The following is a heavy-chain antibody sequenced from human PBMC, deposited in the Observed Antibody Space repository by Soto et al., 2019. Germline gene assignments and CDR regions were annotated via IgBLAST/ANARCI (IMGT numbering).Heavy chain of an antibody. J-gene: IGHJ4*02. D-gene: IGHD4-17*01. CDR1: GFSFSDYA. CDR2: ISGDAGST. V-gene: IGHV3-23*01. Sequence: EVQLLESGGGLVQPGGSLRLSCAASGFSFSDYAMSWVRQAPGKGLEWVSIISGDAGSTKYADSVKGRFTISRVNSKNTVYLQMNRLRDEDTAVYYCAKRVYGDYVWFDYWGQGTLVTVSS. CDR3: AKRVYGDYVWFDY.